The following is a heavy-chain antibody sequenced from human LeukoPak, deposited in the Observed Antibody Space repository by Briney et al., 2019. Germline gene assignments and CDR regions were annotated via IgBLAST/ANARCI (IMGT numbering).Heavy chain of an antibody. V-gene: IGHV3-23*01. Sequence: PGGSLRLSCAASGFIFSDYAVSWVRQVPGKGLEWVSTITDSGDTTYYADSVRGRFTISRDNSKNTLYLQMNSLRAEDAAVYYCATGGGFLDYWGQGTLVTVSS. D-gene: IGHD3-16*01. CDR3: ATGGGFLDY. J-gene: IGHJ4*02. CDR2: ITDSGDTT. CDR1: GFIFSDYA.